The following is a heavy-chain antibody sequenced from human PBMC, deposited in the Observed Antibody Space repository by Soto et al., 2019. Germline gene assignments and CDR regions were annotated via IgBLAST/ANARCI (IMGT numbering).Heavy chain of an antibody. J-gene: IGHJ5*02. CDR1: GFAFSSYA. V-gene: IGHV3-23*01. Sequence: GGSLRLSCAASGFAFSSYAMTWVRQSPVKGLEWVSGISGSGSNTYYAESVKGRFTISRDSSKNTLYLQMNSLRVDDTAVYYWAKRNASGKRGKWFDPFGQGTLVTGSS. D-gene: IGHD3-10*01. CDR3: AKRNASGKRGKWFDP. CDR2: ISGSGSNT.